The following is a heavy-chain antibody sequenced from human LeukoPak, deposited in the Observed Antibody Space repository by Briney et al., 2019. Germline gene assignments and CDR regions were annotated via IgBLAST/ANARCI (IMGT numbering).Heavy chain of an antibody. Sequence: GASVKVSCKASGGSFRSYGLNWVRQAPGQGLEWMGGFIPILGTAKYTQNLQGRVTITADGSTSTAYMELSSLRYEDTAVYYCARGLYCSSSTSCYDYGMDVWGQGTTVTVSS. V-gene: IGHV1-69*13. CDR1: GGSFRSYG. CDR2: FIPILGTA. J-gene: IGHJ6*02. CDR3: ARGLYCSSSTSCYDYGMDV. D-gene: IGHD2-2*01.